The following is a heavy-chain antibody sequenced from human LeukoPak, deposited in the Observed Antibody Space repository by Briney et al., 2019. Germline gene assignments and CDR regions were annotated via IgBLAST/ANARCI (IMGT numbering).Heavy chain of an antibody. J-gene: IGHJ4*02. CDR3: ARRRYSSGWDY. Sequence: SETLARNCTLSGGSISIYYWSWIRQPPGNGLEWIGYIYYSGSTNYNPSLKSRVTISVDTSKNQFSLKLSSVTAADTAVYYCARRRYSSGWDYWGQGTLVTVSS. D-gene: IGHD6-19*01. CDR2: IYYSGST. V-gene: IGHV4-59*08. CDR1: GGSISIYY.